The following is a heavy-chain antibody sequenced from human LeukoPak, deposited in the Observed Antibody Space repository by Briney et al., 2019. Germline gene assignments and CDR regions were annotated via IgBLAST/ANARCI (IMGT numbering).Heavy chain of an antibody. CDR2: IYTSGST. CDR3: ARVSEWDPPGFDP. V-gene: IGHV4-61*02. D-gene: IGHD3-3*01. J-gene: IGHJ5*02. CDR1: GGSITSSSYY. Sequence: PSETLSLTCTVSGGSITSSSYYWSWIRQPAGKGLEWIGRIYTSGSTNYNPSLKSRVTMSVDTSKNQFSLKLSSVTAADTAVYYCARVSEWDPPGFDPWGQGTLVTVSS.